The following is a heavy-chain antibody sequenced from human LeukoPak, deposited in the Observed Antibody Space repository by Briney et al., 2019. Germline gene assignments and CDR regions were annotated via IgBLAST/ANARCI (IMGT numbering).Heavy chain of an antibody. CDR3: ARGLCSGGSCYDY. CDR1: GYTFTTYD. CDR2: MSPNSGNT. Sequence: ASVKVSCKASGYTFTTYDINWVRQATGQGLEWMGWMSPNSGNTGYAQKFQGRVTMTRNTSISTAYMELSSLRSEDTAVYYCARGLCSGGSCYDYWGQGTLVTVSS. J-gene: IGHJ4*02. D-gene: IGHD2-15*01. V-gene: IGHV1-8*01.